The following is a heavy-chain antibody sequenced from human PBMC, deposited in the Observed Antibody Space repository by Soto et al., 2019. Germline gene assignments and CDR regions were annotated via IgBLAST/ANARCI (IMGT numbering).Heavy chain of an antibody. Sequence: SETLSLTCAVSGGSISSGGYSWSWIRQPPGKGLEWIGYIYHSGSTYYNPSLKSRVTISVDRSKNQFSLKLSSVTAADTAVYYCARVPDRWGQGTLVIVSS. CDR2: IYHSGST. J-gene: IGHJ5*02. CDR3: ARVPDR. D-gene: IGHD2-2*01. V-gene: IGHV4-30-2*01. CDR1: GGSISSGGYS.